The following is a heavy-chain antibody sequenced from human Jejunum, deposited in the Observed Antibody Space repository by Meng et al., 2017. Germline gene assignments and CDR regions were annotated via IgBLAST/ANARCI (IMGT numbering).Heavy chain of an antibody. Sequence: SGPTLVKPTQTLTLTCSFSGFSLTTGGLRVSWIRQPPGKALEWLARIDWDADKFYNTSLKTRLTISNETSKNQVVLTMTNMDPVDTATYYCARTSGTYFFDYWGQGTLVTVSS. CDR2: IDWDADK. D-gene: IGHD1-26*01. V-gene: IGHV2-70*04. CDR1: GFSLTTGGLR. CDR3: ARTSGTYFFDY. J-gene: IGHJ4*02.